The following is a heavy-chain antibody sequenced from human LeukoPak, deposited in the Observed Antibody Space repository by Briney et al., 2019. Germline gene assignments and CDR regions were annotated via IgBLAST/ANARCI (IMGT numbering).Heavy chain of an antibody. J-gene: IGHJ4*02. D-gene: IGHD5-18*01. CDR1: GGSISSYY. CDR2: IYYSGST. Sequence: SETLSLTCTVSGGSISSYYWSWIRQPPGKGLEWIGYIYYSGSTNYNPSLKSRVTISVDTSKNQFYLKLSSVTAADTAVYYCARSRYSYGHSTDYYFDYWGQGTLVTVSS. V-gene: IGHV4-59*01. CDR3: ARSRYSYGHSTDYYFDY.